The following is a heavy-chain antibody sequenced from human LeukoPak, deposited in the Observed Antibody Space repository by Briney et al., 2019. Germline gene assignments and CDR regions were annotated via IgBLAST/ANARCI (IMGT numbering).Heavy chain of an antibody. Sequence: SQTLSLTCTVSGGSISSGGYYWSWIRQHPGKGLEWIGYIYYSGSTYYNPSLKSRVTISVDTSKSQFSLKLSSVTAADTAVYYCARGVLGTQIDYWGQGTLVTVSS. D-gene: IGHD1-14*01. V-gene: IGHV4-31*03. J-gene: IGHJ4*02. CDR1: GGSISSGGYY. CDR2: IYYSGST. CDR3: ARGVLGTQIDY.